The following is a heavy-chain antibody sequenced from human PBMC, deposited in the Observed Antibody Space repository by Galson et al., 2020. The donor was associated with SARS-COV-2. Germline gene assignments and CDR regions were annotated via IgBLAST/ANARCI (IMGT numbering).Heavy chain of an antibody. CDR2: ISYSGST. CDR3: ARTPPRNSGYYHYGLDV. J-gene: IGHJ6*02. V-gene: IGHV4-31*03. D-gene: IGHD3-22*01. Sequence: SETLSLTCSVSGDSLSSGAYYWTWIRQHPGKGLEWIGHISYSGSTYYSPPLNSRVTISADTSTNHFSRGLRSVTAANTAVYYCARTPPRNSGYYHYGLDVWGRGTTVTVSS. CDR1: GDSLSSGAYY.